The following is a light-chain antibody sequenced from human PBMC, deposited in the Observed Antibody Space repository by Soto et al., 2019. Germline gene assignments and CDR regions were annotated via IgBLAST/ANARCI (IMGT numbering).Light chain of an antibody. Sequence: VLTQRPSVSAAPGQRVTISCSGSSSNIGGNSVSWYQQLPGTAPKLLIYDDDKRPSGIPDRFSGSKSGTSATLGITGFQTGDEADYYCGSWDSSLSAYVFGTGTKVTVL. CDR2: DDD. CDR3: GSWDSSLSAYV. V-gene: IGLV1-51*01. J-gene: IGLJ1*01. CDR1: SSNIGGNS.